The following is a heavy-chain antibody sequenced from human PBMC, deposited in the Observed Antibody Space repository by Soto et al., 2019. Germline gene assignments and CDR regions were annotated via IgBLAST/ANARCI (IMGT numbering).Heavy chain of an antibody. D-gene: IGHD3-9*01. V-gene: IGHV2-5*01. CDR2: IYWNDDK. CDR3: AHSLQGYYDILTGYPTNHYYGMDV. J-gene: IGHJ6*02. CDR1: GFSLSTSGVG. Sequence: SGPTLVNPTQTLTLTCTFSGFSLSTSGVGVGWIRQPPGKALEWPALIYWNDDKRYSPSLKSRLTITKDTSKNQVVLTMTNMDPVDTATYYCAHSLQGYYDILTGYPTNHYYGMDVWGQGTTVTVSS.